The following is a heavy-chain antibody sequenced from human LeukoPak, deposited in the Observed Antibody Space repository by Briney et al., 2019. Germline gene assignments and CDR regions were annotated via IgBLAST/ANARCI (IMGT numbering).Heavy chain of an antibody. D-gene: IGHD3-10*01. CDR1: GYTFTSYG. V-gene: IGHV1-18*01. CDR2: ISGYSGNT. J-gene: IGHJ5*02. CDR3: ARPNYRGGSGSYGGTNWFDP. Sequence: ASVKVSCKASGYTFTSYGISWVRQAPGQGLEWMGWISGYSGNTNYAQKVQGRVTMTTDTSTSTAYMELRSLRSDDTAVYYCARPNYRGGSGSYGGTNWFDPWGQGTLVTVSS.